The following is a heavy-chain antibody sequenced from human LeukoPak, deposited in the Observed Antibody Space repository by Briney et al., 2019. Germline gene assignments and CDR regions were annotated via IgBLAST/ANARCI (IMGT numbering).Heavy chain of an antibody. V-gene: IGHV1-8*01. CDR2: MNPNNDRT. CDR3: ARRARMFGELLDLDI. D-gene: IGHD3-10*02. Sequence: GASVKVSCKASGYIFSSHDINWVRQATGQGLEWMGWMNPNNDRTGYAQKFQGRVTMTTDTSISTAYMELSSLTSEDTAIYYCARRARMFGELLDLDIWGQGTLVTVSS. J-gene: IGHJ4*02. CDR1: GYIFSSHD.